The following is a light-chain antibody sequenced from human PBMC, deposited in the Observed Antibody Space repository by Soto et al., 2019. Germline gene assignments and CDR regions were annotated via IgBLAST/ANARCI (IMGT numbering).Light chain of an antibody. CDR1: KNDIGVYDF. V-gene: IGLV2-8*01. Sequence: QSALTQPPSESGSPGQPVTISGTGTKNDIGVYDFVSWYQHHPGKAPRLIIYEVVQRPSGVPDRFSGSKSGNTASLTVSGLQAADESAYFCKSYAGSNTYVFGSGT. CDR3: KSYAGSNTYV. J-gene: IGLJ1*01. CDR2: EVV.